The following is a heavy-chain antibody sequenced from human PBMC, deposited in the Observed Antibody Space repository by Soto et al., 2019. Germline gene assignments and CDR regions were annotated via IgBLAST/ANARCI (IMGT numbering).Heavy chain of an antibody. CDR1: GGTFSSYA. CDR2: IIPIFGTA. CDR3: ARETTVVIGTLFRGMDV. V-gene: IGHV1-69*13. J-gene: IGHJ6*02. Sequence: ASVKVSCKASGGTFSSYAISWVRQAPGQGLEWMGGIIPIFGTANYAQKFQGRVTITADESTSTAYMELSSLRSEDTAVYYCARETTVVIGTLFRGMDVWGQGTTVTVSS. D-gene: IGHD4-17*01.